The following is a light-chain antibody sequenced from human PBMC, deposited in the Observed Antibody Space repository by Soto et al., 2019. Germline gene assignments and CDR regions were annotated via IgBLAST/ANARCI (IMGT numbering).Light chain of an antibody. J-gene: IGKJ4*01. CDR3: QQLHNYPLT. CDR2: TAS. V-gene: IGKV1-5*01. CDR1: QSISSW. Sequence: IQMTQSPSTLSASVGDRVTITCRASQSISSWLAWYQQKPGIAPKLLIYTASTLQSGVPSRFSGSGSGTDFTLTISSLQPEDFATYYCQQLHNYPLTFGGGTKVDIK.